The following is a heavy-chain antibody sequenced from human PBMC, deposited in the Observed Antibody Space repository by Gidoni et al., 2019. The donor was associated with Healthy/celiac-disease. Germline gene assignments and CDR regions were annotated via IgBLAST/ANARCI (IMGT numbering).Heavy chain of an antibody. CDR3: AREMEGSAAAGLWDYYYGMDV. V-gene: IGHV3-74*01. J-gene: IGHJ6*02. Sequence: EVQLVESGGGLVQPGGSLRLSCAASGFTFSSYWMHWVRQAPGKGLVWVSRINSDGSSTSYADSVKGRFTISRDNAKNTLYLQMNSLRAEDTAVYYCAREMEGSAAAGLWDYYYGMDVWGQGTTVTVSS. CDR2: INSDGSST. D-gene: IGHD6-13*01. CDR1: GFTFSSYW.